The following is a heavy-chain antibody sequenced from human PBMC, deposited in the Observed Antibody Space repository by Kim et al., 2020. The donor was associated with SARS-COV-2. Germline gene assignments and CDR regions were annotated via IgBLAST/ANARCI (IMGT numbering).Heavy chain of an antibody. CDR1: GYTFTTYP. V-gene: IGHV1-3*04. CDR3: ARGPQYYDILTAYFDQ. J-gene: IGHJ4*02. D-gene: IGHD3-9*01. Sequence: ASVKVSCKASGYTFTTYPINWLRQAPGQRLEWMGWINTGNGNTKYSQKFQGRVTVMRDTSANTAYMELSSLRSEDTAVYYCARGPQYYDILTAYFDQWGQ. CDR2: INTGNGNT.